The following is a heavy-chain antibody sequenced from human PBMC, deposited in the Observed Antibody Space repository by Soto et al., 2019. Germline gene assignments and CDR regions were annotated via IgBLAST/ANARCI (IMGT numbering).Heavy chain of an antibody. CDR1: GFTFSSYA. Sequence: GGSLRLSCAASGFTFSSYAMHWVRQAPGKGLEYVSAISSNGGSTYYANSVKGRVTISRDNSKNKLYLQMGSLRAEDMAVYYCARGRYYYDSSGYYSNWFDPWGQGTLVTVSS. D-gene: IGHD3-22*01. CDR3: ARGRYYYDSSGYYSNWFDP. J-gene: IGHJ5*02. V-gene: IGHV3-64*01. CDR2: ISSNGGST.